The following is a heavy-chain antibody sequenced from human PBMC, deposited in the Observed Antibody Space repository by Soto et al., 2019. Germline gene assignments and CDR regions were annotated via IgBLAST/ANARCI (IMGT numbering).Heavy chain of an antibody. CDR2: IGASGDQT. Sequence: DVQLLESGGDLVQPGGSLRLSCAASGFSFGHYPMGWVRQAPGKGLEWVTHIGASGDQTFYPDSVRGRFTISRDNXXXXXXXXXXXLGVEXXXXXXCAQEEWRGGAYHYWGQGTLVTVSS. D-gene: IGHD3-3*01. V-gene: IGHV3-23*01. CDR3: AQEEWRGGAYHY. CDR1: GFSFGHYP. J-gene: IGHJ4*02.